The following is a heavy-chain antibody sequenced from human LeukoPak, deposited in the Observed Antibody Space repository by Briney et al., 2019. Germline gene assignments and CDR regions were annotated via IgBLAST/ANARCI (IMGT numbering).Heavy chain of an antibody. D-gene: IGHD3-10*01. Sequence: ASVKVSCKASGYTFTNYYIHWVRQAPGHGLEWLGISNPSGDSTNYAQKFQGRVTITADKSTSTAYMELSSLRSEDTAVYYCARDLGYYGSGSDAFDIWGQGTMVTVSS. CDR3: ARDLGYYGSGSDAFDI. CDR2: SNPSGDST. V-gene: IGHV1-46*01. CDR1: GYTFTNYY. J-gene: IGHJ3*02.